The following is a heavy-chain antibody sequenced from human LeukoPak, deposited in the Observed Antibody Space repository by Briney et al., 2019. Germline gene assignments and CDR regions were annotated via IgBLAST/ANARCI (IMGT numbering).Heavy chain of an antibody. D-gene: IGHD6-19*01. V-gene: IGHV4-34*01. CDR1: GGSFSGYY. CDR2: INHSGST. Sequence: SETLSLTCAVYGGSFSGYYWSWIRQPPGKGLEWIGEINHSGSTNYNPSLKSRVTISVDTSENQFSLKLSPVTAADTAVYYCARAVAEKYYYYMDVWGKGTTVTVSS. J-gene: IGHJ6*03. CDR3: ARAVAEKYYYYMDV.